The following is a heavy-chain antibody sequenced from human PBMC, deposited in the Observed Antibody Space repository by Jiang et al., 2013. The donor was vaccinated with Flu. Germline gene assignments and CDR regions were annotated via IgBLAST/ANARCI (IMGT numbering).Heavy chain of an antibody. J-gene: IGHJ3*01. D-gene: IGHD4-17*01. Sequence: GPGLVKPSQTLSLTCTVSGGSISSGAYFWTWIRQHPGKGLEYIGYIHNSGKTFYNPSLKSRVDISLDTPKDQFSLKLTSVTAADTAVYSCARSTTGYAFELWGQGTMVTVSS. CDR1: GGSISSGAYF. CDR3: ARSTTGYAFEL. V-gene: IGHV4-31*03. CDR2: IHNSGKT.